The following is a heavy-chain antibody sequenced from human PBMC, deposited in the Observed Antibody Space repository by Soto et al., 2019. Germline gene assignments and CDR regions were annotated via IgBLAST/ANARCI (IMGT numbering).Heavy chain of an antibody. Sequence: QITLKESGPTLVNPTQTLTLTCTFSGFSLSSSGVGVGWIRQPPEKALEWLALIYWDGDKRYSPSLKSRLTITKDTSKNQVVLTMTNMDPVDTATYYCAHPKSYYGVHGGAFDIWGQGTMVTVSS. D-gene: IGHD4-17*01. J-gene: IGHJ3*02. V-gene: IGHV2-5*02. CDR1: GFSLSSSGVG. CDR2: IYWDGDK. CDR3: AHPKSYYGVHGGAFDI.